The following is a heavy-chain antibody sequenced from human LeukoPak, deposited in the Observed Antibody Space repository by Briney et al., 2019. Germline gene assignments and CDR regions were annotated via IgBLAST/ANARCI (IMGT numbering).Heavy chain of an antibody. CDR1: GFTFSSYA. V-gene: IGHV3-30-3*01. D-gene: IGHD5-12*01. Sequence: PGRSLRLSCAASGFTFSSYAMHWVRQAPGKGLEWVAVISYDGSNKYYADSVKGRFTISRDNSKNTLYLQMNSLRAKDTAVYYCARDGLGGYSGYDRHYYYYGMDVWGQGTTVTVSS. J-gene: IGHJ6*02. CDR3: ARDGLGGYSGYDRHYYYYGMDV. CDR2: ISYDGSNK.